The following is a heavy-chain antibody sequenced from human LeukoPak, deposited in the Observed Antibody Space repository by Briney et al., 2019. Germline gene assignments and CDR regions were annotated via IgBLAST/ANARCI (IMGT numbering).Heavy chain of an antibody. CDR2: ISPSTTHT. Sequence: PGGSLRLSCAASGFTFSDYYMSWSRQAPGKGLEWLSYISPSTTHTSYADSVKGRFTISRDNAKNSLYLQMNSLRDEDTAVYYCARDLGDSSNWFDPWGQGNLVTVSS. CDR1: GFTFSDYY. D-gene: IGHD2-21*02. CDR3: ARDLGDSSNWFDP. J-gene: IGHJ5*02. V-gene: IGHV3-11*06.